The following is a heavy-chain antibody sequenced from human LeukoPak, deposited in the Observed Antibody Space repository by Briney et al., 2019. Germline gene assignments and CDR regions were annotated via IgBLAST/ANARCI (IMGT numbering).Heavy chain of an antibody. J-gene: IGHJ1*01. CDR3: ARGSYDSSDFEYFHH. CDR2: INPNSGGT. V-gene: IGHV1-2*02. D-gene: IGHD3-22*01. CDR1: GYTFTGNY. Sequence: ASVKVSCKASGYTFTGNYMHWVRQAPGQGLEWMGWINPNSGGTNYAQKFQGRVTMARDTSIGTAYMELNRLRSDDTAVYYCARGSYDSSDFEYFHHWGQGTLVTVSS.